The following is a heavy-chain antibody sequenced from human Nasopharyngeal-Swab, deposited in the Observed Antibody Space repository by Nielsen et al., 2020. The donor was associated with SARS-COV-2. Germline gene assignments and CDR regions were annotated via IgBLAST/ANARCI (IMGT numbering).Heavy chain of an antibody. D-gene: IGHD1-26*01. CDR1: GSSFTTYW. J-gene: IGHJ6*02. V-gene: IGHV5-51*01. CDR2: IYPGDSNT. CDR3: ARPMRPMGHYYFGMDV. Sequence: GESLKISCQGSGSSFTTYWIGWVRQMPGKGLEWMGIIYPGDSNTRYSPSFQGQVTISVDKYSSTAYLQWSSLKASDTAIYYCARPMRPMGHYYFGMDVWGQGTTVTVS.